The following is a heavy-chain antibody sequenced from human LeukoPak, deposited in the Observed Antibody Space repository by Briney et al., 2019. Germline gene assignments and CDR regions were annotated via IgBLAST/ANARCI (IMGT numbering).Heavy chain of an antibody. J-gene: IGHJ6*03. V-gene: IGHV4-59*11. CDR1: GGSISSHL. Sequence: SETLSLTCTVTGGSISSHLWSWIRQPAGKGLEWMGDIYYRGSTNYNPSRKSRVTISVDTSKNQFSLKLSSVTAADTAVYYCARAAGSGYIYYYYYMDVWGKGTTVTVSS. CDR3: ARAAGSGYIYYYYYMDV. D-gene: IGHD3-22*01. CDR2: IYYRGST.